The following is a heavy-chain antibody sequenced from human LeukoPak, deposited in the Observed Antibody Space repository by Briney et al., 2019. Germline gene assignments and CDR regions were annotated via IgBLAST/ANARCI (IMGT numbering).Heavy chain of an antibody. Sequence: GSSVKVSCKASGGTFSSYAISWVRQAPGQGLEWMGWINPNSGGTNSAQKFQGRVTMTRDTSITTAYMELSRLRSDDTAVYYCAIGIITRATAGLGYWGQGTLVTVSS. CDR3: AIGIITRATAGLGY. J-gene: IGHJ4*02. CDR2: INPNSGGT. CDR1: GGTFSSYA. V-gene: IGHV1-2*02. D-gene: IGHD3/OR15-3a*01.